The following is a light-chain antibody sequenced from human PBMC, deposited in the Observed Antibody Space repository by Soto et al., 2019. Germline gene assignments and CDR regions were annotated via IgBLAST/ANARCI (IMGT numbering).Light chain of an antibody. J-gene: IGLJ2*01. Sequence: QSVLTQPPSASGTPGQRVTISCSGSSSNIGSNYVYWYQQLPGTAPKLLIYRNNQRPSGVPDRFSGSMSGTSASLAISGLRSEDEADYYCAAWDDSLSGHVVFGGGTKVTVL. V-gene: IGLV1-47*01. CDR1: SSNIGSNY. CDR3: AAWDDSLSGHVV. CDR2: RNN.